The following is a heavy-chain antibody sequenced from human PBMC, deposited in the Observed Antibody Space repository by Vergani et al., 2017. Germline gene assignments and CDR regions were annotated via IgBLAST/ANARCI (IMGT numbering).Heavy chain of an antibody. J-gene: IGHJ6*02. V-gene: IGHV4-39*01. CDR1: GGSISSSSYY. Sequence: QLQPQESGPGLVKPSETLSLTCTVSGGSISSSSYYWGWIRQPPGKGLEWIGSIYYSGSTYYNPSLKSRVTISVDTSKNQFSLKLSSVTAADTAVYYCASVRYFDWLFSPSYYYGMDVWGQGTTVTVSS. CDR3: ASVRYFDWLFSPSYYYGMDV. D-gene: IGHD3-9*01. CDR2: IYYSGST.